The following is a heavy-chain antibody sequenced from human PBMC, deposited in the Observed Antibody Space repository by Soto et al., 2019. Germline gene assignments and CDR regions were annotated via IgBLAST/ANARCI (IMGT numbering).Heavy chain of an antibody. CDR3: AKEMYSSSWPSYGMDV. CDR1: GFTFSSYG. Sequence: PGGSLRLSCAASGFTFSSYGMHWVRQTPGKGLEWVAVISYDGSNKYYADSVKGRFTISRDNSKNTLYLQMNSLRAEDTAVYYCAKEMYSSSWPSYGMDVWGQGTTVTVSS. CDR2: ISYDGSNK. J-gene: IGHJ6*02. D-gene: IGHD6-13*01. V-gene: IGHV3-30*18.